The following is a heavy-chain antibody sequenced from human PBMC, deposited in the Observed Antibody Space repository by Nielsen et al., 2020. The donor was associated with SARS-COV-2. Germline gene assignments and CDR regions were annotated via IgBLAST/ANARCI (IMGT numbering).Heavy chain of an antibody. Sequence: SETLSLTCTVSGGSISSSSYYWGWIRQPPGKGLEWIGSIYYSGSTYYNPSLKSRVTISVDTSKNQFSLKLSSVTAADTAVYYCARQILQDGDYLWFDPWGQVTLVTVSS. CDR3: ARQILQDGDYLWFDP. J-gene: IGHJ5*02. CDR2: IYYSGST. D-gene: IGHD4-17*01. V-gene: IGHV4-39*01. CDR1: GGSISSSSYY.